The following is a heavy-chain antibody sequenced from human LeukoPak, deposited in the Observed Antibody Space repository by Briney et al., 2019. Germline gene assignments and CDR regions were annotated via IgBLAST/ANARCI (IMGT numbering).Heavy chain of an antibody. Sequence: SETLSLTCTVSGGSISSYYWSWIRQPPGKGLEWIGYIYYSGSTNYNPSLKSRVTISVDTSKNQFSLKLSSVTAAGTAVYYCARGPPETEYSSSCMDVWGQGTTVTVSS. D-gene: IGHD6-13*01. CDR3: ARGPPETEYSSSCMDV. V-gene: IGHV4-59*01. CDR2: IYYSGST. J-gene: IGHJ6*02. CDR1: GGSISSYY.